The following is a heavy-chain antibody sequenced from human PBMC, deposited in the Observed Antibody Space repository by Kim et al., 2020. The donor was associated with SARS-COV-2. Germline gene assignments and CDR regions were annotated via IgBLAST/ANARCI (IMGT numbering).Heavy chain of an antibody. Sequence: VKVSCKVSGYTLTELAIHWVRQTPGKGLEWMGGFDPENGEISYAQKCQGRVTMTGDSSTDTAFMELSSLRSDDTAVYYCATSDTVYNWFDPWGQGTLVTVSS. CDR1: GYTLTELA. J-gene: IGHJ5*02. CDR2: FDPENGEI. V-gene: IGHV1-24*01. CDR3: ATSDTVYNWFDP.